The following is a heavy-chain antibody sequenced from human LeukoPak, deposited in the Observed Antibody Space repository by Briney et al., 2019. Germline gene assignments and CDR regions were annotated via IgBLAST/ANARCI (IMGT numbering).Heavy chain of an antibody. CDR1: GFTFSSYW. J-gene: IGHJ4*02. CDR3: AREGATYFDY. CDR2: IKQDGSEK. D-gene: IGHD1-26*01. Sequence: HPGGSLRLSCAAFGFTFSSYWMSWVRQAPGKGLEWVANIKQDGSEKYYVDSVKGRFTISRDSAKNSLYLQMNSLRAEDTAVYYCAREGATYFDYWGQGTLVTVSS. V-gene: IGHV3-7*01.